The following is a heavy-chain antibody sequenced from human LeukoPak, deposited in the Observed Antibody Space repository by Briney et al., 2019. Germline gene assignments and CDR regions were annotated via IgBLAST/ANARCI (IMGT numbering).Heavy chain of an antibody. J-gene: IGHJ4*02. Sequence: SVKVSCKASGGTFSSYAISWVRQAPGQGLEWMGGIIPIFGTANYAQKFQGRVTITADESTSTAYMELSSLGSEDTAVYYCALSVVDYSNYFDYWGQGTLVTVSS. CDR1: GGTFSSYA. CDR3: ALSVVDYSNYFDY. D-gene: IGHD4-11*01. CDR2: IIPIFGTA. V-gene: IGHV1-69*13.